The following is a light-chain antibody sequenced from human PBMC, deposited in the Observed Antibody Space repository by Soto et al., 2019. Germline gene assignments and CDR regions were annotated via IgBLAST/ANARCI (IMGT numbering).Light chain of an antibody. CDR1: QSVSSSY. Sequence: EIVLTQSPGTLSLSPGERATLSCRASQSVSSSYLAWYQQKPGQAPRLLIYGASSRATGIPDRFSGSGSGTDFTLTISRLATEDFAVYYCQQYGSSPPVYTFGQGTKLEIK. CDR3: QQYGSSPPVYT. CDR2: GAS. V-gene: IGKV3-20*01. J-gene: IGKJ2*01.